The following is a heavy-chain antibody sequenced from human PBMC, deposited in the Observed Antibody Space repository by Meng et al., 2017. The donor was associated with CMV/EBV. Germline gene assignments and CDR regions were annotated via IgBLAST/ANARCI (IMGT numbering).Heavy chain of an antibody. CDR1: GYTFTGYD. D-gene: IGHD3-3*01. J-gene: IGHJ5*02. V-gene: IGHV1-2*02. CDR3: ARVARYYDFWSGCYKPWFDP. CDR2: INPNSGGT. Sequence: VQCVQSGADVKKPGASVKGSCKASGYTFTGYDMHWVRQAPGQGLEWMGWINPNSGGTNYAQKFQGRVTMTRDTSISTAYMELSRLRSDDTAVYYCARVARYYDFWSGCYKPWFDPWGQGTLVTVSS.